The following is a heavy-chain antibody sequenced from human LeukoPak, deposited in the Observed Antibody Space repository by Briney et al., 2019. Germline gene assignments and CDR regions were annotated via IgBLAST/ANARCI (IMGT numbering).Heavy chain of an antibody. CDR2: INPSGDST. CDR1: GYTFTSNH. V-gene: IGHV1-46*01. D-gene: IGHD3-22*01. J-gene: IGHJ5*02. Sequence: ASVKISCKASGYTFTSNHIHCVRQAPGQGLEWMGVINPSGDSTSYAQKFQGRVTMTTDTSTSTAYMELRSLRSDDTAVYYCARYPGSPYYDSSGYYLLGPWGQGTLVTVSS. CDR3: ARYPGSPYYDSSGYYLLGP.